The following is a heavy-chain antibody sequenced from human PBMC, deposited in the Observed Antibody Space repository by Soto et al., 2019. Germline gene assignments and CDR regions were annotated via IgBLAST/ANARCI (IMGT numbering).Heavy chain of an antibody. CDR2: IFSNDEK. D-gene: IGHD2-2*01. CDR1: GFSLSNARMG. Sequence: SGPTLVNPTETLTLTCTVSGFSLSNARMGVSWIRQPPGKALEWLAHIFSNDEKSYSTSLKSRLTISKDTSKSQVVLTMTNMDPVDTATYYCARIIVVVPAAMFGNYYYYMDVWGKGTTVTVSS. V-gene: IGHV2-26*01. CDR3: ARIIVVVPAAMFGNYYYYMDV. J-gene: IGHJ6*03.